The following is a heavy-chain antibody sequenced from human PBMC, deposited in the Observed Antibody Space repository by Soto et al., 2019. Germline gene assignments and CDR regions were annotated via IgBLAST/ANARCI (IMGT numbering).Heavy chain of an antibody. Sequence: SETLSLTCTVSGGSISSYYWSWIRQPPGKGLEWVGYIYYSGSTNYNPSLKSRVTISVDTSKNQFSLKLSSVTAADTAVYYCARYDYSNYDWFDPWGQGTLVTVSS. V-gene: IGHV4-59*08. CDR2: IYYSGST. J-gene: IGHJ5*02. D-gene: IGHD4-4*01. CDR3: ARYDYSNYDWFDP. CDR1: GGSISSYY.